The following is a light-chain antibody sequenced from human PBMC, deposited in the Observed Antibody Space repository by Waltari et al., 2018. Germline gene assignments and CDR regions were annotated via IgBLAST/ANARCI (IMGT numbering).Light chain of an antibody. V-gene: IGLV2-14*03. CDR2: DVT. J-gene: IGLJ1*01. CDR3: TSYTSSTTTPYV. CDR1: FSDVGRYDY. Sequence: QSALTQPASVSGSPGQSITISCTGTFSDVGRYDYVSWYQQHPGKAPKLSIHDVTDRPSGVADRFSGSKSGNTASLTISGLQADDEADYYCTSYTSSTTTPYVFGTGTQVTV.